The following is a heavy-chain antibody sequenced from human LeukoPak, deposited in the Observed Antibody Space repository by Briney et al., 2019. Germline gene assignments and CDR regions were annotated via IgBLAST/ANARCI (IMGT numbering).Heavy chain of an antibody. D-gene: IGHD3-10*01. CDR1: GGSISSYY. J-gene: IGHJ6*03. CDR2: IYYSGNT. Sequence: SETLSLTCTVSGGSISSYYWSWIRQPPGKGLEWIGFIYYSGNTNYSPSLKSRVTMSVDTSKNQFSLKLSSVTAADTAVYYCARGKPSYGSGTYYRPLEPNYMDVWGKGTTVTVSS. V-gene: IGHV4-59*12. CDR3: ARGKPSYGSGTYYRPLEPNYMDV.